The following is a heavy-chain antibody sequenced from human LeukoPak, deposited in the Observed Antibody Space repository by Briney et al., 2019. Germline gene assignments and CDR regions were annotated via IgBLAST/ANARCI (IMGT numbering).Heavy chain of an antibody. Sequence: GGSLRHSCAASGFTFSSYSMNWVRQAPGKGLEWVSSISSSSSYIYYADSVKGRFTISRDNAKNSLYLQMNSLRAEDTAVYYCARDADNYYDSSGYSDYWGQGTLVTVSS. CDR1: GFTFSSYS. V-gene: IGHV3-21*01. CDR2: ISSSSSYI. J-gene: IGHJ4*02. CDR3: ARDADNYYDSSGYSDY. D-gene: IGHD3-22*01.